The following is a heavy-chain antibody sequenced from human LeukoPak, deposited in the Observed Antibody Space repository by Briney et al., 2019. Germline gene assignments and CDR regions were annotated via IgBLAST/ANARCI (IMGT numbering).Heavy chain of an antibody. D-gene: IGHD6-19*01. CDR2: INHSGST. CDR3: HLAVAGSGEDY. V-gene: IGHV4-34*01. J-gene: IGHJ4*02. CDR1: GGSFSGYY. Sequence: PSETLSLTCAVYGGSFSGYYWSWIRQPPGKGLEWTGEINHSGSTNYNPSLKSRVTISVDTSKNQFSLKLSSVTAADTAVYYCHLAVAGSGEDYWGQGTLVTVSS.